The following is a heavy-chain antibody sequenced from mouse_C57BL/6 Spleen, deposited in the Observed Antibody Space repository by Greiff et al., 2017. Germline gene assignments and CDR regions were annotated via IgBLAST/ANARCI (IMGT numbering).Heavy chain of an antibody. CDR3: ASAGGGTAQAAWFAY. D-gene: IGHD3-2*02. Sequence: QVQLQQPGAELVRPGSSVKLSCKASGYTFTSYWMHWVKQRPIQGLEWIGNIDPSDSETHYNQKFKDKATLTVDKSSSTAYMQLSSLTSEDSAVYFCASAGGGTAQAAWFAYWGQGTLVTVSA. CDR1: GYTFTSYW. J-gene: IGHJ3*01. CDR2: IDPSDSET. V-gene: IGHV1-52*01.